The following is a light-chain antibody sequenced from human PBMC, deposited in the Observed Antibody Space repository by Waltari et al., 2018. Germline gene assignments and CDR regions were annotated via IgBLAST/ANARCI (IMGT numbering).Light chain of an antibody. J-gene: IGKJ1*01. CDR3: QQSHALPPWT. Sequence: EIVVTQSPATLSVSPGDRAILTCMNSQTLNNNLAWFQQKPGQSPRLLIYGASAWACGVPARCSGSGSVTEFTLTITSLQSEDFAVYYCQQSHALPPWTFGQGTRV. CDR2: GAS. V-gene: IGKV3-15*01. CDR1: QTLNNN.